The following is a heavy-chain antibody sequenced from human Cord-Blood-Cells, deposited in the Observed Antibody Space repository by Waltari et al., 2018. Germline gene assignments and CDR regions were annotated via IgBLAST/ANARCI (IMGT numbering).Heavy chain of an antibody. V-gene: IGHV3-15*01. CDR2: IKSKTDGGTT. D-gene: IGHD6-13*01. J-gene: IGHJ3*02. Sequence: EVQLVESGGGLVKPGGSLRLSCAASGFTFSNAWMSWVRQAPGKGLEWVGRIKSKTDGGTTDYAAPVKGRFTISRDDSKNTLYLQMNSLKTEDTAMYYCTTDRIAAADAFDIWGQGTMVTVSS. CDR3: TTDRIAAADAFDI. CDR1: GFTFSNAW.